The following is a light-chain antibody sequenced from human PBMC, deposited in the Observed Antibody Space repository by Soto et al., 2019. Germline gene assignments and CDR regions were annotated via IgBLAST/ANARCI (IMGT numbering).Light chain of an antibody. V-gene: IGKV1-9*01. CDR2: AAS. CDR1: QGISNY. Sequence: DIQLTQSPSFLPASVGDRVTITCRASQGISNYLACYKQKPGKAPGLLMYAASTLQRGVSSRFSGSGSGTEFTLTISNLQPEDFSTYYSQQLNSYPLTFGGGTKVEIK. CDR3: QQLNSYPLT. J-gene: IGKJ4*01.